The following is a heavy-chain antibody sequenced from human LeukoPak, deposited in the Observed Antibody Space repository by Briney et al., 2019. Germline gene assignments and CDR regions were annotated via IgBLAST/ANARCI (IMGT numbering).Heavy chain of an antibody. CDR3: AKDPSLLLYGAFDI. Sequence: GGSLRLSCAASGFTFSSYGRNWVAQAPGKGLVWFSAISGGDGRTVYADSVKGRFTISRDNSKNTLYSQMNSLRAEDTAVYYCAKDPSLLLYGAFDIWGQGTMVTVSS. CDR2: ISGGDGRT. J-gene: IGHJ3*02. V-gene: IGHV3-23*01. CDR1: GFTFSSYG. D-gene: IGHD3-16*01.